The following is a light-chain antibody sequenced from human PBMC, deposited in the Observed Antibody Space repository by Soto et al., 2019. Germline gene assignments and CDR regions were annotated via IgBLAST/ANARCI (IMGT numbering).Light chain of an antibody. CDR2: GAS. J-gene: IGKJ1*01. V-gene: IGKV1-27*01. CDR1: QGISHF. Sequence: DIQMTQSPSSLSASVGDRVTITCRASQGISHFLAWYQQKPGKVPRLLIFGASTLRSGVTSRFSGSGSGTDFTLTISSLQPDDVATYYCQKYNIAPWTFGQGTKVEI. CDR3: QKYNIAPWT.